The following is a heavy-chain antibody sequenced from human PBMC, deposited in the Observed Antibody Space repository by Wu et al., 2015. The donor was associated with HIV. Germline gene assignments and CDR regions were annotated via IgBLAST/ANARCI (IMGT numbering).Heavy chain of an antibody. CDR2: IIPIFGTA. D-gene: IGHD2-2*01. J-gene: IGHJ4*02. CDR3: AASKEYCSSTSCYWGDFDY. CDR1: GGTFSSYA. V-gene: IGHV1-69*13. Sequence: QVQLVQSGAEVKKPGSSVKVSCKASGGTFSSYAISWVRQAPGQGLEWMGRIIPIFGTANYAQKFQGRVTITADESTSTAYMELSSLRSEDTAVYYCAASKEYCSSTSCYWGDFDYWGQGTLVTVSS.